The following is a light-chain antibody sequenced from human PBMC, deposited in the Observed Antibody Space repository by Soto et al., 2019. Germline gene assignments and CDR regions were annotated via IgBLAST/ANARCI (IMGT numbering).Light chain of an antibody. V-gene: IGLV4-69*01. CDR1: SGHSNYA. Sequence: QAVVTQSPSASASLGASVKLTCTLSSGHSNYAIAWHQQQPEKVPRYLMKVNSDGSHSKGDGIPDRFSGSSSGAERYLTISSLQSEDEADYYCQTWGTGIQVFGGGTQLTVL. CDR2: VNSDGSH. CDR3: QTWGTGIQV. J-gene: IGLJ3*02.